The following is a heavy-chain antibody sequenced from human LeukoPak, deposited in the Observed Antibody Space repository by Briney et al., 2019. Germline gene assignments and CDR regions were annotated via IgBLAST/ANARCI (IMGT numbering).Heavy chain of an antibody. D-gene: IGHD3-9*01. V-gene: IGHV1-69*05. J-gene: IGHJ4*02. CDR1: GGTFSSYA. Sequence: SVKVSCKASGGTFSSYAISWVRQAPGQGLEWMGRIIPIFGTANYAQKFQGRVTITTDESTSTAYMELSSLRSEDTAVYYCARGRYLDQSLYYFDYWGQGTLVTVSS. CDR3: ARGRYLDQSLYYFDY. CDR2: IIPIFGTA.